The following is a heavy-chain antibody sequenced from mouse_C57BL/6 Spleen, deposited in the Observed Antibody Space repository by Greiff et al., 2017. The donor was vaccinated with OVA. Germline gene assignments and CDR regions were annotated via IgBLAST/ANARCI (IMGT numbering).Heavy chain of an antibody. Sequence: EVHLVESGGDLVKPGGSLKLSCAASGFTFSSYGMSWVRQTPDKRLEWVATISSGGSYTYYPDSVKGRFTISRDNAKNTLYLQMSSLKSEDTAMYYCARHPPYYDYDYWYFDVWGTGTTVTVSS. CDR2: ISSGGSYT. D-gene: IGHD2-4*01. J-gene: IGHJ1*03. CDR1: GFTFSSYG. CDR3: ARHPPYYDYDYWYFDV. V-gene: IGHV5-6*01.